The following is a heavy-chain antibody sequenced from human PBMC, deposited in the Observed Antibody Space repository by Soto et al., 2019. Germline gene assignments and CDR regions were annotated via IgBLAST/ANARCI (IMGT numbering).Heavy chain of an antibody. Sequence: SETLSLTSTVSGGSISSYYWSWIRQPPGKGLEWIGYIYYSGSTNYNPSLKSRVTISVDTSKNQFSLKLSSVTAADTAVYYCARGIHPHPYSSSWFDYWGQGTLVTVSS. V-gene: IGHV4-59*01. D-gene: IGHD6-13*01. J-gene: IGHJ4*02. CDR1: GGSISSYY. CDR3: ARGIHPHPYSSSWFDY. CDR2: IYYSGST.